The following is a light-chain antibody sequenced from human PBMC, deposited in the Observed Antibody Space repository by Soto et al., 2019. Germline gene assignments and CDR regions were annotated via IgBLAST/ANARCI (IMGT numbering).Light chain of an antibody. Sequence: EIVLTQSPATLSLSPGERATLSCRASQSVSSHLAWYQQKPGQAPRLLIYDASDRATGIPARFSGSGSGTDFTLTISSLEPEDFAVYYCQQRSSWPPIFTFGPGTKVDIK. CDR1: QSVSSH. CDR3: QQRSSWPPIFT. V-gene: IGKV3-11*01. CDR2: DAS. J-gene: IGKJ3*01.